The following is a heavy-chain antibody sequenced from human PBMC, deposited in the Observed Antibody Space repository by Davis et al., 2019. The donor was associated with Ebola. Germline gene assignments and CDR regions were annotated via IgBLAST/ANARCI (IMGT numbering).Heavy chain of an antibody. Sequence: GESLKISCAASGFTFSDYYMSWIRQAPGKGLEWVSYISSSGSTIYYADSVKGRFTISRDNAKNSLYLQMNSLRDEDTAVYYCARSGYGSGILYYYYGMDVWGQGTTVTVSS. V-gene: IGHV3-11*04. J-gene: IGHJ6*02. D-gene: IGHD3-10*01. CDR2: ISSSGSTI. CDR1: GFTFSDYY. CDR3: ARSGYGSGILYYYYGMDV.